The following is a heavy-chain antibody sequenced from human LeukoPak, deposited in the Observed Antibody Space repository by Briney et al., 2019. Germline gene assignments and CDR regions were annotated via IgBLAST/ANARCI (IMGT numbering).Heavy chain of an antibody. V-gene: IGHV1-46*01. J-gene: IGHJ4*02. Sequence: GASVKVSCKASGYTFTGYYMHWVRQAPGQGLEWMGIINPSGGSTSYAQKFQGRVTMTRDTSTSTVYMELSSLRSEDTAVYCCARASIAAPDYWGQGTLVTVSS. CDR2: INPSGGST. CDR1: GYTFTGYY. D-gene: IGHD6-6*01. CDR3: ARASIAAPDY.